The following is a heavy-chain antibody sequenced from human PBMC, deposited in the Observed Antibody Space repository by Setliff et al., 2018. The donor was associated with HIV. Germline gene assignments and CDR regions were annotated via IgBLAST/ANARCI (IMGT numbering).Heavy chain of an antibody. CDR1: RFDFNNYW. D-gene: IGHD3-10*01. CDR3: ARKLRPGHGVNV. CDR2: IDQDGSEK. V-gene: IGHV3-7*01. Sequence: GGSLRLSCAASRFDFNNYWMCWVRQAPGKGLEWVANIDQDGSEKNYVDSVKGRFTISRDNAKNSMDLQMNSLRAEDTAIYYCARKLRPGHGVNVWGQGTTVTVSS. J-gene: IGHJ6*02.